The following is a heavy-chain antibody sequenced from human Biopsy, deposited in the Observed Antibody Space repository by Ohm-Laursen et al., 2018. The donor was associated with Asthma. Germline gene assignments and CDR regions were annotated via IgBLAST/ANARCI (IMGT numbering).Heavy chain of an antibody. D-gene: IGHD7-27*01. Sequence: GASVKVSCKTSAYTIIGYHLHWVRQAPGEGLEWMGRINPNGGATIYAQKFQGRVSMTRDTAISTAYMELSRLTSDDTAVYYSARVQKSPGDRWFDPWGQGTLVTVSS. V-gene: IGHV1-2*06. J-gene: IGHJ5*02. CDR3: ARVQKSPGDRWFDP. CDR2: INPNGGAT. CDR1: AYTIIGYH.